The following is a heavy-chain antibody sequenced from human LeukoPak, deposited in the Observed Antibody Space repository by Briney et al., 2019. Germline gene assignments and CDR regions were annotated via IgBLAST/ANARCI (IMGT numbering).Heavy chain of an antibody. D-gene: IGHD6-19*01. Sequence: AGRSLRLSCAASGFTFSSYGMHWVRQAPGKGLEWVAVISYDGSNKYYADSVKGRFTISRDNSKNTLYLQMNSLRAEDTAVYYCASAVAGTGGPFDYWGQGTLVTASS. CDR3: ASAVAGTGGPFDY. CDR2: ISYDGSNK. V-gene: IGHV3-30*03. J-gene: IGHJ4*02. CDR1: GFTFSSYG.